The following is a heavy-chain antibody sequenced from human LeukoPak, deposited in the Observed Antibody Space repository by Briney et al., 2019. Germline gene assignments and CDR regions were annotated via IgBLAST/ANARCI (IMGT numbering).Heavy chain of an antibody. CDR2: ISSRSSTI. V-gene: IGHV3-48*04. D-gene: IGHD7-27*01. Sequence: GRSLRLSCAASGFTFSSYSMNWVRQAPGKGLEWVSYISSRSSTICYADSVKGRFTISRDNATNSLYLQMNSLRAEDTAVYYCARKGGPLGPPFDNWGQGTLVTVSS. CDR1: GFTFSSYS. CDR3: ARKGGPLGPPFDN. J-gene: IGHJ4*02.